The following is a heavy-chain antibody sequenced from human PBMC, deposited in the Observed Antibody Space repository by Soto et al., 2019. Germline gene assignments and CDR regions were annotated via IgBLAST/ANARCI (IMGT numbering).Heavy chain of an antibody. D-gene: IGHD5-18*01. V-gene: IGHV3-30*18. CDR3: AKDNRYSYGYSYYYGMDV. CDR1: GFTFSSYG. CDR2: ISYDGSNK. J-gene: IGHJ6*02. Sequence: GGSLRLSCAASGFTFSSYGMHWVRQAPGKGLEWVAVISYDGSNKYYADSVKGRFTISRDNSKNTLYLQMNSLRAEDTAVYYCAKDNRYSYGYSYYYGMDVWGQGTTVTVSS.